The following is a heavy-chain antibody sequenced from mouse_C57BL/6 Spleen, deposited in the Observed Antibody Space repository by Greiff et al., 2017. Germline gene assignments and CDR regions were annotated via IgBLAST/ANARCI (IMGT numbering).Heavy chain of an antibody. CDR2: IYPGNGAT. Sequence: QVQLQQSGAELVRPGASVKMSCKASGYTFTSYIMHWVKQTPRQGLDWIGAIYPGNGATTYNQKFKGKATLTVDKSSSTAYMQLSSLTSEDSAVYFCARSGWALYYFDYWGQGTTLTVSS. D-gene: IGHD3-2*02. J-gene: IGHJ2*01. V-gene: IGHV1-12*01. CDR3: ARSGWALYYFDY. CDR1: GYTFTSYI.